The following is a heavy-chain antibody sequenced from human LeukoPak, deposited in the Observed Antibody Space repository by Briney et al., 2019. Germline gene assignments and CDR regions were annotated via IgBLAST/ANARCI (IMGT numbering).Heavy chain of an antibody. CDR3: ARPIAAQGAFDI. CDR2: IIPIFGTA. V-gene: IGHV1-69*01. J-gene: IGHJ3*02. D-gene: IGHD6-13*01. Sequence: SVKVSCKASGGTFSSYAISWVRQAPGQGLEWMGGIIPIFGTANYAQKFQGRVTITADESTSTAYIELSSLRSEDTAVYYCARPIAAQGAFDIWGQGTMVTVSS. CDR1: GGTFSSYA.